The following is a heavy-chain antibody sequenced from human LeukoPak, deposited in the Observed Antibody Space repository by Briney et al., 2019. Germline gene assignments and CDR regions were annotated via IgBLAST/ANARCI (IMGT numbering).Heavy chain of an antibody. CDR2: IYSGGST. CDR3: ARDWRWNGDGYN. CDR1: GFTVSSNY. D-gene: IGHD5-24*01. J-gene: IGHJ4*02. Sequence: PGGSLRLSCAASGFTVSSNYMSWVRQAPGKGLEWVSVIYSGGSTYYAESVKGRFTISRDNSKNTLYLQMNSLRAEDTAVYYCARDWRWNGDGYNWGQGTLVTVSS. V-gene: IGHV3-53*01.